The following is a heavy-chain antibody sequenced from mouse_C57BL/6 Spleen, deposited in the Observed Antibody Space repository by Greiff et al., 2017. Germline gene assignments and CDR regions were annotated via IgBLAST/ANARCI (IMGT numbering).Heavy chain of an antibody. Sequence: DVKLVESGPELVKPGDSVKISCKASGYSFTGYFMNWVMQSHGKSLEWIGRINPYNGDTFYNQKFKGKATLTVDKSSSTAHMELRSLTSEDSAVYYCASDGYYAFAYWGQGTLVTVSA. D-gene: IGHD2-3*01. CDR2: INPYNGDT. J-gene: IGHJ3*01. CDR1: GYSFTGYF. V-gene: IGHV1-20*01. CDR3: ASDGYYAFAY.